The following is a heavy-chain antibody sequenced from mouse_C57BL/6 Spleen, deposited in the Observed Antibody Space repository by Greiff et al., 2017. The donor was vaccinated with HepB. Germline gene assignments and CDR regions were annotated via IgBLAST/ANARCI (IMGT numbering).Heavy chain of an antibody. D-gene: IGHD1-1*01. CDR1: GFSFNTYA. Sequence: EVQLVESGGGLVQPKGSLKLSCAASGFSFNTYAMNWVRQAPGKGLEWVARIRSKSNNYATYYADSVKDRFTISRDDSESMLYLQMNNLKTEDTAMYYCVRHDYGSSLWYFDVWGTGTTVTVSS. J-gene: IGHJ1*03. CDR3: VRHDYGSSLWYFDV. V-gene: IGHV10-1*01. CDR2: IRSKSNNYAT.